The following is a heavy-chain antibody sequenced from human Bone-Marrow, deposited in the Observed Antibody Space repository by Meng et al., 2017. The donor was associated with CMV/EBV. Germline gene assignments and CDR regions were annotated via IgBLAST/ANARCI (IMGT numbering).Heavy chain of an antibody. J-gene: IGHJ4*02. Sequence: GGSLRLSCAASGFTFSSYSMNWVRQAPGKGLEWVSSISSSSSYIYYADSVKGRFTISRDNAKNSLYLQMNSLRAEDTAVYYCARDYPLAVAGTMIYYWGQGTLVIVSS. CDR2: ISSSSSYI. CDR1: GFTFSSYS. D-gene: IGHD6-19*01. CDR3: ARDYPLAVAGTMIYY. V-gene: IGHV3-21*01.